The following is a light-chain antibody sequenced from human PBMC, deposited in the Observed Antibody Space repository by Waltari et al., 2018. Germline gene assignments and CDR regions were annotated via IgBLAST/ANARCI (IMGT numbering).Light chain of an antibody. CDR1: QSVNPY. J-gene: IGKJ5*01. Sequence: EIVLTQSPATLSLSPGERATLSCRTSQSVNPYLAWYQHKPGQAPRLLIYDASNRATGIPARFSGSGSGTDFTLTISSLDPDDFALYYCQQRFTWPSITFGQGTRLEIK. V-gene: IGKV3-11*01. CDR2: DAS. CDR3: QQRFTWPSIT.